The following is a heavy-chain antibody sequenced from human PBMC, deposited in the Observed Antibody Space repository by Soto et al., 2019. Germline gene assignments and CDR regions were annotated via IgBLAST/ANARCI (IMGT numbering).Heavy chain of an antibody. CDR3: ARAGFCSTTSCSDAFDI. Sequence: QVQLVQSGAEVKKPGASVKVSCKASGYTFTNYAMHWVRQAPGQRPEWMGWINAGNGNTKFSQRFQVRVTITRDTSANIAYMELSSLTSKDTAVYYCARAGFCSTTSCSDAFDIWGQGTMVTVSS. CDR1: GYTFTNYA. CDR2: INAGNGNT. D-gene: IGHD2-2*01. J-gene: IGHJ3*02. V-gene: IGHV1-3*01.